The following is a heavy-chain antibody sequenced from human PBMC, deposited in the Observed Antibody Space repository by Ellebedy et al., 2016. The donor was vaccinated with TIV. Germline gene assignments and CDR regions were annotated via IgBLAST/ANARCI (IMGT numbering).Heavy chain of an antibody. D-gene: IGHD5-18*01. CDR2: IYNYGGS. V-gene: IGHV4-59*01. CDR3: ARTTGYIANDY. J-gene: IGHJ4*02. Sequence: MPSETLSLTCTVSGGSISTYQWSWIRQPPGQGLELIGYIYNYGGSRYNPSLGSRVTISLDPSKNQFSLKLRSVTAADTAVYYCARTTGYIANDYWGQGTLVTVSP. CDR1: GGSISTYQ.